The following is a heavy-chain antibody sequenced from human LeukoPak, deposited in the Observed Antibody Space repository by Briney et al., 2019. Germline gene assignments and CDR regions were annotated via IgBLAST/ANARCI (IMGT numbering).Heavy chain of an antibody. J-gene: IGHJ6*03. CDR1: GGSISSYY. CDR3: VASLLGYCSSTSCRSPYYYYMDV. CDR2: IYTSGST. V-gene: IGHV4-4*07. Sequence: PSETLSLTCTVSGGSISSYYWSWIRQPAGKGLEWIGRIYTSGSTNYNPSLKSRVTISVDTSKNQFSLKLSSVTAADTAVYYCVASLLGYCSSTSCRSPYYYYMDVWGKGTTVTISS. D-gene: IGHD2-2*03.